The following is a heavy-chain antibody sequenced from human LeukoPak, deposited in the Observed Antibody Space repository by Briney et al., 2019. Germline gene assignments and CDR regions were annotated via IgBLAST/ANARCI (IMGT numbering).Heavy chain of an antibody. V-gene: IGHV3-53*01. CDR3: ARATLDN. CDR1: GFSVSSNY. Sequence: GGSLRLSCAASGFSVSSNYISWVRQAPGRGLEWASVIYTDGSTKSAYSVKARFTISRDTSKNTVYLQMNSLRVEDTAVYYCARATLDNWGQGTLVTVSS. CDR2: IYTDGST. J-gene: IGHJ4*02.